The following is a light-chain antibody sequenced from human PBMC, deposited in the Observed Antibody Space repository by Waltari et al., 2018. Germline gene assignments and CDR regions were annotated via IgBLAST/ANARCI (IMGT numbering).Light chain of an antibody. CDR2: EDD. V-gene: IGLV3-1*01. Sequence: SYEVTQPPSVSVSPGQTANITCSGDKLSKKYVSWYQQKPGQSPVVVIYEDDDRPSGIPERFSGSNFGNTATLTISGTQAMDEADYYCQAWDGSSSTVVFGGGTKVIVL. CDR1: KLSKKY. J-gene: IGLJ2*01. CDR3: QAWDGSSSTVV.